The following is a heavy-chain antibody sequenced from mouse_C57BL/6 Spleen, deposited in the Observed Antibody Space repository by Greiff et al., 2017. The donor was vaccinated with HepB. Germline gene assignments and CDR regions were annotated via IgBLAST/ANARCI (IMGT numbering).Heavy chain of an antibody. V-gene: IGHV1-82*01. CDR1: GYAFSSSW. J-gene: IGHJ4*01. CDR3: AGGDYYGSSYVQAMDY. CDR2: IYPGDGDT. Sequence: VQLQQSGPELVKPGASVKISCKASGYAFSSSWMNWVKQRPGKGLEWIGRIYPGDGDTNYNGKFTGKATLTADKSSSTAYMQLSSLTSEDSAVYFCAGGDYYGSSYVQAMDYWGQGTSVTVSS. D-gene: IGHD1-1*01.